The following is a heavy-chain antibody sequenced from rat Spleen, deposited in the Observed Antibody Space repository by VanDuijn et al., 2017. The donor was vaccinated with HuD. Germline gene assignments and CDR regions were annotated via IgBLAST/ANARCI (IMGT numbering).Heavy chain of an antibody. CDR2: ICYDDSCT. V-gene: IGHV5-29*01. Sequence: EVQLVESDGGLVQPGRSLKLSCAASGFTFSDYYMAWVRQAPTKGLEWVATICYDDSCTYYRDSVKGRFTISRDNAKNTLYLQMDSLRSEDTATYYCARRRYYYRVPGWYFDLWGPGTMVTVSS. D-gene: IGHD1-1*01. CDR3: ARRRYYYRVPGWYFDL. J-gene: IGHJ1*01. CDR1: GFTFSDYY.